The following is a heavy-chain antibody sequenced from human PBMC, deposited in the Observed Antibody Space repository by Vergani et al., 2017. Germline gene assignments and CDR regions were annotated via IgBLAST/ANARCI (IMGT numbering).Heavy chain of an antibody. V-gene: IGHV3-9*01. D-gene: IGHD4-17*01. J-gene: IGHJ4*02. Sequence: EVQLVESGGGLVQPGRSLRLSCAASGFTFDDYAMHWVRQAPGKGLEWVSGISWTSGSIGYADSVKGRFTISRDNAKNSLYLQMNSLRAEDTALYYCAKDKGRYGDYGPFDYWGQGTLVTVSS. CDR3: AKDKGRYGDYGPFDY. CDR2: ISWTSGSI. CDR1: GFTFDDYA.